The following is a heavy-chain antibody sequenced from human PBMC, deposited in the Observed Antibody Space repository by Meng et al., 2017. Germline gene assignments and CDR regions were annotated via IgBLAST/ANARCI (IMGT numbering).Heavy chain of an antibody. Sequence: GESLKISCAASGFTFSAFPTHWVRQAPGKGLESVSAISGDGSRTYYADSVKGRFTISRDNSKNTLYLQMNSLRAEDTAVYYCARAEGGYYYFDYWGQGTLVTVSS. V-gene: IGHV3-64*02. CDR3: ARAEGGYYYFDY. CDR2: ISGDGSRT. D-gene: IGHD3-16*01. J-gene: IGHJ4*02. CDR1: GFTFSAFP.